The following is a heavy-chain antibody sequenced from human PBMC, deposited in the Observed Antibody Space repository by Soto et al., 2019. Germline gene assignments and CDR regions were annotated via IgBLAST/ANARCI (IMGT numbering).Heavy chain of an antibody. J-gene: IGHJ4*02. CDR1: GYSFTSYW. D-gene: IGHD6-19*01. CDR3: ATTREWLVDEYYFDY. CDR2: IYPGDSDT. V-gene: IGHV5-51*01. Sequence: PXESLKIGCKGAGYSFTSYWIGWVRQIPGKGLEWMGIIYPGDSDTRYSPSFQGQVTISADKSISTAYLQWSSLKASDTAMYYCATTREWLVDEYYFDYWGQGTLVTVSS.